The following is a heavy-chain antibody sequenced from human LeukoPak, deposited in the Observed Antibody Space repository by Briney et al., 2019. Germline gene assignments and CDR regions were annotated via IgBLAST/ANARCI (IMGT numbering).Heavy chain of an antibody. Sequence: ASVKVSCKASGYTFTGYYMHWVRRAPGQGLEWMGRINPNSGGTNYAQKFQGRVTMTRDTSISTAYMELSRLRSDDTAVYYCARIRYYYDSSGYYLDYWGQGTLVTVSS. J-gene: IGHJ4*02. D-gene: IGHD3-22*01. CDR2: INPNSGGT. CDR1: GYTFTGYY. CDR3: ARIRYYYDSSGYYLDY. V-gene: IGHV1-2*06.